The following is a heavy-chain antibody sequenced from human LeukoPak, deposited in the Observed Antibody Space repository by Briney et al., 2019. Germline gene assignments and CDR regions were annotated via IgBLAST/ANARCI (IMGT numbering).Heavy chain of an antibody. CDR1: GGSISSYY. CDR2: IYYSGST. V-gene: IGHV4-39*02. CDR3: ARDPYYCSSTSCYV. D-gene: IGHD2-2*01. Sequence: SETLSLTCTVSGGSISSYYWGWIRQPPGKGLEWIGSIYYSGSTYYNPSLKSRVTISVDTSKNQFSLKLSSVTAADTAVYYCARDPYYCSSTSCYVWGQGTTVTVSS. J-gene: IGHJ6*02.